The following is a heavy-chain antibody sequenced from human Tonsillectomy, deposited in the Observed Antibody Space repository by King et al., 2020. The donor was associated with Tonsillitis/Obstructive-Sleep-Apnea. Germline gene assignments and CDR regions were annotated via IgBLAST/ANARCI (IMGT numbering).Heavy chain of an antibody. CDR2: ISWNSGSI. V-gene: IGHV3-9*01. CDR1: GFTFDDYA. CDR3: AKDRDSSSWYYFDY. J-gene: IGHJ4*02. Sequence: VQLVESGGGLVQPGRSLRLSCAASGFTFDDYAMHWVRQAPGKGLEWVSGISWNSGSIGYADSVKGRFTISRDNAKNSLYLQMNSLRAEDTALYYCAKDRDSSSWYYFDYWGQGTLVTVSS. D-gene: IGHD6-13*01.